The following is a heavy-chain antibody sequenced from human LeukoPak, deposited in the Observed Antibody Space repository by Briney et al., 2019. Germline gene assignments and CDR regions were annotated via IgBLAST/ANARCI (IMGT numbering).Heavy chain of an antibody. CDR1: GFTFRSYG. V-gene: IGHV3-30*03. J-gene: IGHJ4*02. Sequence: GGSLRLSCAASGFTFRSYGMHWVRQAPGKGLEWVAVILYDGSKKYYADSVKGRFTISRDNSKNTLYLQMNSLRAEDTAVYYCARWYGDTYDYWGQGTLVTVSS. CDR3: ARWYGDTYDY. D-gene: IGHD5-18*01. CDR2: ILYDGSKK.